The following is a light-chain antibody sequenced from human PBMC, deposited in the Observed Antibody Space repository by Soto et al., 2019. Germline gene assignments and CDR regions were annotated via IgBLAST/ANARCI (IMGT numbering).Light chain of an antibody. Sequence: QSALTQPASVSGSPGLSITISCTGTSSEVGGYNYVSWYQQHPGKAPKLMIYEVSNRPSGVSNRFSGSKSGNTASLTISGLQAEDEADYYCSSYTSSSTLDVFGTGTNLTVL. CDR3: SSYTSSSTLDV. CDR1: SSEVGGYNY. CDR2: EVS. J-gene: IGLJ1*01. V-gene: IGLV2-14*01.